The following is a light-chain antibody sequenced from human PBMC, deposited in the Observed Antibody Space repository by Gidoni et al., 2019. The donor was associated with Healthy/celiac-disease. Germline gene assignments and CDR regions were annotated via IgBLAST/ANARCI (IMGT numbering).Light chain of an antibody. V-gene: IGKV1-39*01. CDR2: AAS. CDR3: QQSYSTLIT. CDR1: QSISSY. Sequence: DIQLPQPPSSLFASVGDRVTITCRASQSISSYLNWYQQKPGKAPKRLIYAASSLQSGVPSRFSGSGSGTDFTLTISSLQPEDFATYYCQQSYSTLITFGQGTRLEIK. J-gene: IGKJ5*01.